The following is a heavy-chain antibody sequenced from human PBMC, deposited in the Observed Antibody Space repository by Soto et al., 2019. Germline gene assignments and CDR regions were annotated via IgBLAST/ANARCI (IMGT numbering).Heavy chain of an antibody. Sequence: EVQLLESGGDLVQPGGSLRLSCAASGFTFSTYAMSWVRQAPGKGLEWVSAISGSGSSRYYADSAKGRFTISRDNSKNTLFLQLNSLRVEDTAVYYCAKELLRLGESLERYFDYWGQGTLVTVSS. D-gene: IGHD3-10*01. CDR3: AKELLRLGESLERYFDY. J-gene: IGHJ4*02. CDR1: GFTFSTYA. CDR2: ISGSGSSR. V-gene: IGHV3-23*01.